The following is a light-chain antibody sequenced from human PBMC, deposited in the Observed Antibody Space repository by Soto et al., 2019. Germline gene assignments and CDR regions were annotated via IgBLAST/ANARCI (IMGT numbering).Light chain of an antibody. CDR2: AAS. J-gene: IGKJ4*01. Sequence: DIQMTQSPSSLSASVGDRVTITCRASQSISSYLNWYQQKLGKAPKLLIYAASSLQTGVPSRFSGSGSGTDFTLTIRSLQPEDFATYYCLQSYSTPLSFGGGTTVEIK. CDR1: QSISSY. V-gene: IGKV1-39*01. CDR3: LQSYSTPLS.